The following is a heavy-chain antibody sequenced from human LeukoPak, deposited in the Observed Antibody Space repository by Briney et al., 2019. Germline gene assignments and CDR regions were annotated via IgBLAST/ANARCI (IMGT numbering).Heavy chain of an antibody. CDR2: IYYSGST. V-gene: IGHV4-59*01. J-gene: IGHJ4*02. D-gene: IGHD6-19*01. CDR1: GGSIRSYY. CDR3: AGHTYTGLGDY. Sequence: SETPSLTCTVSGGSIRSYYSGWVPEPPGEGVEWIGYIYYSGSTNYNPSLKSRVTISVDTSKNQFSLKLSSVTAADTAVYYCAGHTYTGLGDYWGQGTLVTVSS.